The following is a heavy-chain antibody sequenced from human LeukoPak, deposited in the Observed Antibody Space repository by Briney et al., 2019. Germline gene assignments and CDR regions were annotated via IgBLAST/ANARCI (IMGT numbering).Heavy chain of an antibody. CDR2: IYYSGST. CDR1: GASISSGIYY. Sequence: SQTLSLTCTVSGASISSGIYYWSWIRQHPGKGLEWIGYIYYSGSTYYSPSLKSRVTISIDTSKNQFSLKLSSVTAADTAVYYCARGGTPDYWGQGTLVTVS. CDR3: ARGGTPDY. V-gene: IGHV4-31*03. D-gene: IGHD1-14*01. J-gene: IGHJ4*02.